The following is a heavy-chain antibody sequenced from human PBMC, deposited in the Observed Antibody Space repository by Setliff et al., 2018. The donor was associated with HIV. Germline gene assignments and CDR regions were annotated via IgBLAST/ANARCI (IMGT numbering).Heavy chain of an antibody. CDR3: ARSGTGYSSSWDVPDFDY. D-gene: IGHD6-13*01. Sequence: GESLKISCKGSGYSFTNYWIGWVRQVPGKGLEWMGIIYPGDSDTRYSPSFHGQVTISAVKSISTAYLQWSSLRASDTAMYYCARSGTGYSSSWDVPDFDYWGQGTLVTVSS. CDR1: GYSFTNYW. V-gene: IGHV5-51*01. CDR2: IYPGDSDT. J-gene: IGHJ4*02.